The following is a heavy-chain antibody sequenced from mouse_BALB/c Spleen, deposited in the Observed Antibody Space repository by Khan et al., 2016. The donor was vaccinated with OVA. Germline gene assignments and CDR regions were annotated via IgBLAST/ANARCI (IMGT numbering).Heavy chain of an antibody. CDR2: INPSNGGT. Sequence: QVQLQQSGAELVKPGASVKLSCKASGYTFTSYYIYWVKQRPGQGLEWIGEINPSNGGTNFNEKFKSKDTLTVDKSSRTAYLQLSSLTSEDSAVYYCTRGGFGSFAYWGQGTLVTVSA. CDR3: TRGGFGSFAY. V-gene: IGHV1S81*02. D-gene: IGHD2-2*01. J-gene: IGHJ3*01. CDR1: GYTFTSYY.